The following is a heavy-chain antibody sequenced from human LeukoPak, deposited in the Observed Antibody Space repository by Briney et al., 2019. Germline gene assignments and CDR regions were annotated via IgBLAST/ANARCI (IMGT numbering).Heavy chain of an antibody. J-gene: IGHJ4*02. V-gene: IGHV4-39*07. CDR2: IYHSGST. CDR3: ASLGYCSSTSCYTRPPD. CDR1: GGSISSGDYY. D-gene: IGHD2-2*02. Sequence: SETLSLTCTVSGGSISSGDYYWGWIRQPPGKGLEWIGSIYHSGSTYYNPSLKSRVTISVDTSKNQFSLKLSSVTAADTAVYYCASLGYCSSTSCYTRPPDWGQGTLVTVSS.